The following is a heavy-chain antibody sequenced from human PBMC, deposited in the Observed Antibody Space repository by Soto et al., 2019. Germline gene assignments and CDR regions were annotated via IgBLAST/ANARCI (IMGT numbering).Heavy chain of an antibody. CDR2: IIPIFGTA. D-gene: IGHD3-9*01. CDR3: ARETYYDILAGYYLFDY. J-gene: IGHJ4*02. V-gene: IGHV1-69*01. CDR1: GGTFSSYA. Sequence: QVQLVQSGAEVKKPGSSVKVSCKASGGTFSSYAISWVRQAPGQGLEWMGGIIPIFGTANYAQKFQGRVTITADESTSTAYMELSSLRSEDRAVYYCARETYYDILAGYYLFDYWGQGTLVTVSS.